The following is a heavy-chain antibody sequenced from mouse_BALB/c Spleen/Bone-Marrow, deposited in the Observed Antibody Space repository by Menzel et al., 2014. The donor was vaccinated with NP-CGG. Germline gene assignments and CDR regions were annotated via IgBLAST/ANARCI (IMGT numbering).Heavy chain of an antibody. V-gene: IGHV1-80*01. J-gene: IGHJ2*01. Sequence: QVTLKVCGAELVRPGSSVKISCESSGYVFSTYWINWVKQRPGQGLEWIGQIYPGDGDTDYNGKFKDKATLTADKSSNTAYMQLSSLTSEDSAVYFCARGGISVDYWGQGTTLTVSS. CDR1: GYVFSTYW. CDR3: ARGGISVDY. CDR2: IYPGDGDT.